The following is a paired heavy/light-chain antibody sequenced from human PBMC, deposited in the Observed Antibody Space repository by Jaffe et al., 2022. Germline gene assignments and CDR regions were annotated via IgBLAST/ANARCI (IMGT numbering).Light chain of an antibody. Sequence: QSALTQPASVSGSPGQSITISCTGTSSDVGGYNYVSWYQQHPGKAPKLMIYEVSNRPSGVSNRFSGSKSGNTASLTISGLQAEDEADYYCSSYTSSSTPYVVFGGGTKLTVL. V-gene: IGLV2-14*01. CDR2: EVS. J-gene: IGLJ2*01. CDR3: SSYTSSSTPYVV. CDR1: SSDVGGYNY.
Heavy chain of an antibody. CDR3: ARDLYYDYVWGSYRKEFGAFDI. Sequence: EVQLVESGGGLVQPGGSLRLSCAASGFTVSSNYMSWVRQAPGKGLEWVSVIYSGGSTYYADSVKGRFTISRDNSKNTLYLQMNSLRAEDTAVYYCARDLYYDYVWGSYRKEFGAFDIWGQGTMVTVSS. CDR2: IYSGGST. D-gene: IGHD3-16*02. V-gene: IGHV3-66*02. CDR1: GFTVSSNY. J-gene: IGHJ3*02.